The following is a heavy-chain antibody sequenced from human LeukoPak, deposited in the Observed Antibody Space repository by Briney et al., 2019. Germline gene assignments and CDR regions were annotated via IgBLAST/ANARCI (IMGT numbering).Heavy chain of an antibody. CDR3: ARDVVTGTNYYFDY. CDR2: INGGNGNT. Sequence: ASVKVSCKASGYTFTSYAMHWVRQAPGQRLEWMAWINGGNGNTKYSQKFQGRVTITRDTSASTVYMELSSLRSEDTAVYYCARDVVTGTNYYFDYWGQGTMVTVSS. D-gene: IGHD1/OR15-1a*01. CDR1: GYTFTSYA. J-gene: IGHJ4*03. V-gene: IGHV1-3*01.